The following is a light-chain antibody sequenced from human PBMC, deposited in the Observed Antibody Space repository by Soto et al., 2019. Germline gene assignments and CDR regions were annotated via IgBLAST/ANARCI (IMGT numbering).Light chain of an antibody. CDR1: QGIRND. J-gene: IGKJ1*01. Sequence: AIQMTQSPSSLSASVGDRVTITCRASQGIRNDLGWYQQKSGKAPKLLIYAASSLQSGVPSMFSGSGSGTDFTLTISSLQPEDSATYYCLQNYNYPWTFGQGTKVEIK. CDR3: LQNYNYPWT. V-gene: IGKV1-6*01. CDR2: AAS.